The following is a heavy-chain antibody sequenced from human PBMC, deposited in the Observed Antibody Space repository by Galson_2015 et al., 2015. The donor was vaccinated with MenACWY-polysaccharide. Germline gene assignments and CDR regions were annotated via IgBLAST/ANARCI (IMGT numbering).Heavy chain of an antibody. CDR1: GFTFSSYA. CDR3: AKRARVVVAVWYGIDV. J-gene: IGHJ6*02. CDR2: ITGSGGST. D-gene: IGHD2-15*01. Sequence: SLRLSCAASGFTFSSYAMSWVRQAPGKGLEWVSAITGSGGSTYYVDSVKGRFTISRDNSNNALYLQMNGLRAEDTAVYYCAKRARVVVAVWYGIDVWGQGTTVTVSS. V-gene: IGHV3-23*01.